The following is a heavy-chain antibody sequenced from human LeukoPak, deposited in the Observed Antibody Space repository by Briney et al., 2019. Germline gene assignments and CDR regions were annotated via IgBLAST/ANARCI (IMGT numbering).Heavy chain of an antibody. D-gene: IGHD2-15*01. V-gene: IGHV3-21*01. CDR1: GFTFSSYS. J-gene: IGHJ4*02. Sequence: GGSLRLSCAASGFTFSSYSMDWVRQAPGRGLEWVSSISSSSSYIYYADSVKGRFTISRDNAKNSLYLQMNSLRAEDTAVYYCARPMLLVVAASSLDYWGQGTLVTVSS. CDR3: ARPMLLVVAASSLDY. CDR2: ISSSSSYI.